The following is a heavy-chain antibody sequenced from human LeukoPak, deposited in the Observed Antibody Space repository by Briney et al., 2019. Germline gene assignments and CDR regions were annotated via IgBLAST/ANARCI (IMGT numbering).Heavy chain of an antibody. CDR2: INHRGTT. CDR1: GDSFSGYY. V-gene: IGHV4-34*01. D-gene: IGHD3-10*01. Sequence: SETLSLTCAVYGDSFSGYYWSWIRQPPGKGLEWIAEINHRGTTHYNPSLKSRVNISADTTKNQFSLHLSSVTAADTAVYYCARDSRSLLWFGVDYWGQGTLVTVSS. CDR3: ARDSRSLLWFGVDY. J-gene: IGHJ4*02.